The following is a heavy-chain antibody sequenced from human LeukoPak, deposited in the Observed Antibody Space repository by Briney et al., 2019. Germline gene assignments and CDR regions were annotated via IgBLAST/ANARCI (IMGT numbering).Heavy chain of an antibody. CDR2: IKQDGSEK. V-gene: IGHV3-7*01. CDR3: ARRGAGDDY. J-gene: IGHJ4*02. CDR1: GFTFGSYW. Sequence: PGGSMRLSCAASGFTFGSYWMSWVRQAPGKGLEWVAKIKQDGSEKYYVDSVKGRFTISRDNAKNSLYLQMNSLRAEDTAVYYCARRGAGDDYWGQGTLVTVSS. D-gene: IGHD3-10*01.